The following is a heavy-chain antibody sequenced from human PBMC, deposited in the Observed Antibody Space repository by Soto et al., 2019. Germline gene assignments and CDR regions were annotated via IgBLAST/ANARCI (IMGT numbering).Heavy chain of an antibody. Sequence: GGSLRLSCAASGFTFSSYSMTWVRQAPGKGLEWVSSISSSSSYIYYADSVKGRFTISRDNAKNSLYLQMNSLRAEDTAVYYCARDFSGDYYDSSGYYPYYFDYWGQGTLVTVSS. V-gene: IGHV3-21*01. D-gene: IGHD3-22*01. CDR3: ARDFSGDYYDSSGYYPYYFDY. CDR2: ISSSSSYI. CDR1: GFTFSSYS. J-gene: IGHJ4*02.